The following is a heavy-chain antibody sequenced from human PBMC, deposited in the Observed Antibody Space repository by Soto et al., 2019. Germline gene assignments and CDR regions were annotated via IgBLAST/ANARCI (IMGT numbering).Heavy chain of an antibody. CDR3: ALCSYYDILTGYYSGGDAFDI. J-gene: IGHJ3*02. V-gene: IGHV1-18*01. Sequence: ASVRNDCKASGYTITSYGMSGVRQATGQGLEWMGWISAYNGNTNYAQKLQGRVTMTTDTSTSTAYMELRSLRSDDTAVYYCALCSYYDILTGYYSGGDAFDIWGQGTMVTVSS. CDR2: ISAYNGNT. D-gene: IGHD3-9*01. CDR1: GYTITSYG.